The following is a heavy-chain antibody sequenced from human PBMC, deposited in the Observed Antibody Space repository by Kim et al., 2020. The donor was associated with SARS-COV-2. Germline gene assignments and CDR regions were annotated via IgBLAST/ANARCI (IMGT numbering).Heavy chain of an antibody. CDR2: ISYDGSNK. D-gene: IGHD6-19*01. J-gene: IGHJ6*02. CDR3: ARARSSNYYYGMDV. Sequence: GGSLRLSCAASGFTFSSYAMHWVRQAPGKGLEWVAVISYDGSNKYYADSVKGRFTISRHNSKNTLYLQMNSLRAEDTAVYYCARARSSNYYYGMDVWGQGTTVTVSS. CDR1: GFTFSSYA. V-gene: IGHV3-30*04.